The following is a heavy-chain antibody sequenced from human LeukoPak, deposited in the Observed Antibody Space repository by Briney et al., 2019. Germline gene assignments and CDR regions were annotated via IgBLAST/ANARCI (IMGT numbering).Heavy chain of an antibody. J-gene: IGHJ4*02. V-gene: IGHV4-34*01. CDR2: INYSGST. Sequence: SDTLSLTCAVYGGSLSGYYWSWIRQPPGKGLEWMGEINYSGSTNYNPSHKSRVTISVDTSKNQFSLELSSVTAADTAVYYCARGVVVVPTAMGEFDYWGQGTLVTVSS. CDR3: ARGVVVVPTAMGEFDY. D-gene: IGHD2-2*01. CDR1: GGSLSGYY.